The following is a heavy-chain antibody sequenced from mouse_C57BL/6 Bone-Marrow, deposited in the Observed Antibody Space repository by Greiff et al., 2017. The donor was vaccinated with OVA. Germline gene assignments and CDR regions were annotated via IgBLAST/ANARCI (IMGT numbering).Heavy chain of an antibody. D-gene: IGHD2-5*01. CDR3: TTEGYSNPFGY. V-gene: IGHV14-4*01. J-gene: IGHJ2*01. CDR1: GFNIKDDY. CDR2: IDPENGDT. Sequence: EVQLQQSGAELVRPGASVKLSCTASGFNIKDDYMHWVKQRPEQGLEWIGWIDPENGDTEYASKFQGKATITADTSSNTAYLQLSSLTSEDTAVYYCTTEGYSNPFGYWGQGTTLTVSS.